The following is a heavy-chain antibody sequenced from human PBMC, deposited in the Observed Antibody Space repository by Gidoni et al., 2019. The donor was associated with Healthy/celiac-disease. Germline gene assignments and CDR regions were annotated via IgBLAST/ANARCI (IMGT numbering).Heavy chain of an antibody. J-gene: IGHJ4*02. CDR3: ARDYGY. CDR1: GFTFSSYG. Sequence: EVQLVESGGCLLQPGGSLGLSCAVSGFTFSSYGMNWVLQAPGNGLGLFSYIRSSRNTIYDADAWKGRFTISRDNAKHSLYRQMNSLRGEDTAVYYCARDYGYCGRGNLVTVSS. D-gene: IGHD3-10*01. CDR2: IRSSRNTI. V-gene: IGHV3-48*01.